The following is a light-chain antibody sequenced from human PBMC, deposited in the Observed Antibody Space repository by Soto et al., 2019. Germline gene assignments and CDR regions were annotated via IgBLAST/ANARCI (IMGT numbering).Light chain of an antibody. V-gene: IGLV2-23*01. CDR1: SGDVGSYNL. J-gene: IGLJ1*01. CDR2: EGS. CDR3: CSYARSSTYV. Sequence: QSVLTQPASVSGSPGQSITISCTGTSGDVGSYNLVSWYQQHPGKAPKLMIYEGSKRPSGVSNRFSGSKSGSTASLTISGLQAEDEADYYWCSYARSSTYVFGSGTKLTVL.